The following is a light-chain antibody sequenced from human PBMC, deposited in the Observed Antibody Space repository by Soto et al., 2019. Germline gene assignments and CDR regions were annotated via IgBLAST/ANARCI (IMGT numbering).Light chain of an antibody. V-gene: IGKV1-33*01. J-gene: IGKJ4*01. CDR2: EAS. CDR3: QQYDDLPFT. CDR1: QAIDNY. Sequence: DIQMTQSPSSLSASVGDRVTITCQASQAIDNYLTWYQQKPGKAPKLLIYEASNLETGVPSRFSGSGSETDFTFTINSLQPEDIATYYCQQYDDLPFTFGGGTKVDIK.